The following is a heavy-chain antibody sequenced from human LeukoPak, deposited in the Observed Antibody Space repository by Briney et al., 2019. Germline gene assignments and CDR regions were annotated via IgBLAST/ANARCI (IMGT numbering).Heavy chain of an antibody. CDR1: GGSISSYY. CDR3: AGSSWYNEFDY. CDR2: IYTSGST. V-gene: IGHV4-4*07. J-gene: IGHJ4*02. Sequence: SETLSLTCTVSGGSISSYYWSWIRQPAGKGLEWIGRIYTSGSTNYNPSLKSRVTISVDTSKNQFSLKLSSVTAADTAVYYCAGSSWYNEFDYWGQGTLVSVSS. D-gene: IGHD6-13*01.